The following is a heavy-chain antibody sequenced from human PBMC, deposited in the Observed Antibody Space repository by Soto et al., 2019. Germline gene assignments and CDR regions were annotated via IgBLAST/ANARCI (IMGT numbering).Heavy chain of an antibody. CDR3: ARARMEGGWLQPIDY. Sequence: QVQLQESGPGLVKPSQTLSLTCTVSGGSISSGDYYWSWIRQPPGKGLEWIGYIYYSGSTYYNPSLKSRVTISVDTSKNQFSLKLSSVTAADTAVYYCARARMEGGWLQPIDYWGQGTLVTVSS. V-gene: IGHV4-30-4*01. CDR2: IYYSGST. J-gene: IGHJ4*02. CDR1: GGSISSGDYY. D-gene: IGHD5-18*01.